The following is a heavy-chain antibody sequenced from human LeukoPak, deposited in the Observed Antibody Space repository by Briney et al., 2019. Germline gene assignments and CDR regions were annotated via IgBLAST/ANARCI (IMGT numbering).Heavy chain of an antibody. CDR1: GFTFDTYS. CDR3: ARGEYHQDGIGSNRFDN. J-gene: IGHJ4*02. V-gene: IGHV3-48*01. D-gene: IGHD5-24*01. Sequence: GGSLTLSCTASGFTFDTYSMTWVRQAPGKGLEWISHISAASHGIKYVASVKGRFTISRDNAKNSVFLQMTSLRPEDTAVYYCARGEYHQDGIGSNRFDNWGQGALVTVSS. CDR2: ISAASHGI.